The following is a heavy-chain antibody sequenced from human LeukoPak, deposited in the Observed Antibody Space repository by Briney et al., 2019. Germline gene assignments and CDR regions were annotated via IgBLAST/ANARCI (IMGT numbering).Heavy chain of an antibody. CDR2: FDPEDGET. CDR1: GYTLTELS. D-gene: IGHD3-10*01. CDR3: ATVPTGGYYGSGSLGY. J-gene: IGHJ4*02. V-gene: IGHV1-24*01. Sequence: ASVKVSCKVSGYTLTELSMHWVRQAPGKGLEWMGGFDPEDGETIYAQKFQGRVTMTEDTSTDTAYMEPSSLRSEDTAVYYCATVPTGGYYGSGSLGYWGQGTLVTVSS.